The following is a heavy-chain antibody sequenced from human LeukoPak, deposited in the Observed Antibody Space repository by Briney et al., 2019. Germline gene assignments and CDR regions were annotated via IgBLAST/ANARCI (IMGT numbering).Heavy chain of an antibody. CDR2: INHSGST. J-gene: IGHJ4*02. CDR1: GGSFSGYY. Sequence: SETLSLTCAVYGGSFSGYYWSWIRQPPGKGLEWIGEINHSGSTNYNPSLKSRVTISVDTSKNQFSLKLSSVTAADTAVYYCARHVTTSGTSHYYFDYWGQGTLVTVSS. CDR3: ARHVTTSGTSHYYFDY. V-gene: IGHV4-34*01. D-gene: IGHD4-11*01.